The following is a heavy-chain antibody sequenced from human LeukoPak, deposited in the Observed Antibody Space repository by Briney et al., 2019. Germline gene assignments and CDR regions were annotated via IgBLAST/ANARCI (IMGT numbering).Heavy chain of an antibody. CDR2: ISSSSSTI. Sequence: GGSLRLSCAASGFTFSSYSMNWVRQAPGKGGEGGAYISSSSSTIYYADSVKGRFTISRDNAKNSLYLQMNSLRAEDTAVYYCARELRFLEWLNWYFDLWGRGTLVTVS. CDR1: GFTFSSYS. J-gene: IGHJ2*01. D-gene: IGHD3-3*01. CDR3: ARELRFLEWLNWYFDL. V-gene: IGHV3-48*01.